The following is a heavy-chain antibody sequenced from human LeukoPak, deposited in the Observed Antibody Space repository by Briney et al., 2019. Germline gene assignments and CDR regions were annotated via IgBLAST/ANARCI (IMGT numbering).Heavy chain of an antibody. CDR2: ISYAGRNK. Sequence: GKSLRPSCAASGFTFSSYAMHWVRQAPGKGLEWVAVISYAGRNKYYANSVKGRFTISRDNSKNTLYLQMITLRAEDTAVYYCARRYYDILTGYSGSMDVWGKGTTVTVSS. CDR3: ARRYYDILTGYSGSMDV. D-gene: IGHD3-9*01. V-gene: IGHV3-30*04. CDR1: GFTFSSYA. J-gene: IGHJ6*03.